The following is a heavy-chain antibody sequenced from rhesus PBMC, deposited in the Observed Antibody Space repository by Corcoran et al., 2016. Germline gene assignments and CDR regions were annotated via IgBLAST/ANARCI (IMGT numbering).Heavy chain of an antibody. J-gene: IGHJ4*01. CDR2: IYWDDDK. V-gene: IGHV2S1*01. D-gene: IGHD3-28*01. Sequence: QETLKESGPALVKPTQTLTLTCTFSGFSLSTSGMGVGWIRQPPGKALEWLASIYWDDDKYYSTSLKSRLTITKDTSKNQVVLTMTNMDPVDTATYYCARGATYYYGSGYYTGFDYWGQGVLVTVSS. CDR3: ARGATYYYGSGYYTGFDY. CDR1: GFSLSTSGMG.